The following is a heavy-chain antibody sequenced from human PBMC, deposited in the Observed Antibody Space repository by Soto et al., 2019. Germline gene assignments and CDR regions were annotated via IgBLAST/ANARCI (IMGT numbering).Heavy chain of an antibody. CDR1: GFTFSSYW. V-gene: IGHV3-74*01. Sequence: GGSLRLSCAASGFTFSSYWMHWVRQAPGKGLVWVSRINSDGSSTSYADSVKGRFTISSDNAKNTLYLQMNSLRAEDTAVYYCAREERQLWLKYGMDVWGQGTTVTSP. CDR3: AREERQLWLKYGMDV. J-gene: IGHJ6*02. CDR2: INSDGSST. D-gene: IGHD5-18*01.